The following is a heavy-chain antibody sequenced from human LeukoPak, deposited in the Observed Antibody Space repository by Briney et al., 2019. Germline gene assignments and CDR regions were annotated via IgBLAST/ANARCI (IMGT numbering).Heavy chain of an antibody. CDR3: ARSIIGTRSKFDY. CDR2: ISYSGST. CDR1: SGSISTYY. D-gene: IGHD1/OR15-1a*01. V-gene: IGHV4-59*08. J-gene: IGHJ4*02. Sequence: PSETLSLNCTVSSGSISTYYWSWIRQPPGKGLEWIGYISYSGSTNYNPSLKSRVTISLDTSKNQFALKLSSVTAADTAVYYCARSIIGTRSKFDYWGQGTLVTVST.